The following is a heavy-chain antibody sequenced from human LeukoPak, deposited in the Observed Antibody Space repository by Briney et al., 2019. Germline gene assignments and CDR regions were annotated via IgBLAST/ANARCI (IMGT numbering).Heavy chain of an antibody. D-gene: IGHD6-13*01. J-gene: IGHJ4*02. Sequence: QSGGSLRLSCAASGLTFSSYWMSWVRHAPGKGLEWVANIKQDGSEKYYVDSVKGRFTISRDNAKNSLYLQMNSLRAEDTALYYCAKDSTRGAGTWVYDYWGQGTLVTVSS. CDR3: AKDSTRGAGTWVYDY. CDR1: GLTFSSYW. CDR2: IKQDGSEK. V-gene: IGHV3-7*03.